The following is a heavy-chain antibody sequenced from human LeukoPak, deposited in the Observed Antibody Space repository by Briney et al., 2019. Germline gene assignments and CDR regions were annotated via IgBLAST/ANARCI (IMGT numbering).Heavy chain of an antibody. CDR2: IIPIFGTA. CDR1: GGTFSSYA. J-gene: IGHJ4*02. D-gene: IGHD3-10*01. Sequence: SVKVSCKASGGTFSSYAISWVRQAPGQGLEWMGEIIPIFGTANYAQRFQGRVTITADESTSTAYMELSSLRSEDTAVYYCARDPYYYGSGSLSTELDYWGQGTLVTVSS. CDR3: ARDPYYYGSGSLSTELDY. V-gene: IGHV1-69*13.